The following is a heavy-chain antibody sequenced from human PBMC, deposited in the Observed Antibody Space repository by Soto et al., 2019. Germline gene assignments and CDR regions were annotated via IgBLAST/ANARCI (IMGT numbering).Heavy chain of an antibody. CDR2: INHSGST. CDR3: ARGSNSGSYPY. J-gene: IGHJ4*02. V-gene: IGHV4-34*01. CDR1: GGSFSGYY. D-gene: IGHD1-26*01. Sequence: SETLSLTCAVYGGSFSGYYWSWIRQPPGKGLEWIGEINHSGSTNYNPSLKSRVTISVDRSKNQFSLKLSSVTAADTAVYYCARGSNSGSYPYWGQGTLVTVSS.